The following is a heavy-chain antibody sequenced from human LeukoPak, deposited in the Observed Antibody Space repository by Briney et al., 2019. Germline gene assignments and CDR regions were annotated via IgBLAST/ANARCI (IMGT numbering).Heavy chain of an antibody. V-gene: IGHV3-9*01. J-gene: IGHJ4*02. D-gene: IGHD1-26*01. Sequence: GRSLRLSCAASGFTFDDYAMHWVRQAPGKGLEWVSGISWNSGSIGYADSVKGRFTISRDNAKNSLYLQMSSLRAEDTALYYCAKSQGELLGSYYFDYWGQGTLVTVSS. CDR1: GFTFDDYA. CDR3: AKSQGELLGSYYFDY. CDR2: ISWNSGSI.